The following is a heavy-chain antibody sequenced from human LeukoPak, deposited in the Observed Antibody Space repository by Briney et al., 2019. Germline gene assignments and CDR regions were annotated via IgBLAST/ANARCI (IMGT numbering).Heavy chain of an antibody. CDR2: INGDGSST. CDR1: GFAFSTYW. V-gene: IGHV3-74*01. Sequence: GGSLRLSCAASGFAFSTYWMHWVRQASGKGLVWVSRINGDGSSTSYADSVKGRFTISRDNAKNTLYLQMNSLRAEDTAVHYCARDQGYQVADPWGQGTLVTVSS. J-gene: IGHJ5*02. CDR3: ARDQGYQVADP. D-gene: IGHD2-2*01.